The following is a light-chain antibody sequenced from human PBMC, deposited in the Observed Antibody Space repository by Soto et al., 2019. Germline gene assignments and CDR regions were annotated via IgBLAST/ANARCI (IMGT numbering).Light chain of an antibody. CDR3: QQSYSTHALT. J-gene: IGKJ4*01. CDR2: GAS. V-gene: IGKV1-39*01. Sequence: DIQMTQSPSSLSASVGDRVTITCRASQSISSYLNWYQQKPGKAPKILIYGASSLQSGVPSRFSGSGSGTDSTLTISSLQPEDFAIYYCQQSYSTHALTFGGGTKVDIK. CDR1: QSISSY.